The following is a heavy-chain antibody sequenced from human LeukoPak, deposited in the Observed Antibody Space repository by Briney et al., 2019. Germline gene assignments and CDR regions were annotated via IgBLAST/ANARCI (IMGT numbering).Heavy chain of an antibody. D-gene: IGHD6-13*01. V-gene: IGHV3-53*01. CDR3: ARVSGGAAAGKTGWYYFDY. CDR2: IYSGGTT. CDR1: GFTVSSNY. Sequence: PGGSLRLSCAASGFTVSSNYMSWVRQAPGKGLEWVSVIYSGGTTYYADSVKGRFTISRGNSKNTLYLQMNSLRVDDTAVYYCARVSGGAAAGKTGWYYFDYWGQGTLVTVSS. J-gene: IGHJ4*02.